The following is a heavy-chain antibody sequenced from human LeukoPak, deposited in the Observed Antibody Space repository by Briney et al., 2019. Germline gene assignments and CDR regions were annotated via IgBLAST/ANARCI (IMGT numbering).Heavy chain of an antibody. Sequence: ASVKVSCKASGYTFTSYGISWVRQAPGQGPEWMGWISTYNGKTNYAQKFQGRLSMTTDTSTSTAYMELRSLRSDDTAVYYCARDQRRFLEWLGLRPSLFDHWGQGTLVTVSS. CDR2: ISTYNGKT. V-gene: IGHV1-18*01. D-gene: IGHD3-3*01. CDR1: GYTFTSYG. J-gene: IGHJ4*02. CDR3: ARDQRRFLEWLGLRPSLFDH.